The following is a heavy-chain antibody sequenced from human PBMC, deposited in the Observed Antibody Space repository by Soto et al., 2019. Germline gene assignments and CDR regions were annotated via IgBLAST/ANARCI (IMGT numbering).Heavy chain of an antibody. D-gene: IGHD6-6*01. V-gene: IGHV1-69*02. J-gene: IGHJ6*03. Sequence: GASVKVSCKASGGTFSSYTISWVRQAPGQGLEWMGRIIPILGIANYAQKFQGRVTITADKSTSTAYMELSSLRSEDTAVYYCARGKYSSSGGVYYYYYYMDVWGKGTTVTVSS. CDR2: IIPILGIA. CDR3: ARGKYSSSGGVYYYYYYMDV. CDR1: GGTFSSYT.